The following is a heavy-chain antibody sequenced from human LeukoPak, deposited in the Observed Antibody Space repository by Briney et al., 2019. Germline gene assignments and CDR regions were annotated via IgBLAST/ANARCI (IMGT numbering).Heavy chain of an antibody. V-gene: IGHV3-23*01. D-gene: IGHD3-22*01. CDR1: GFTFSSYA. Sequence: GSLRLSCAASGFTFSSYAMSWVRQAPGKGLEWVSGIRGSGGSTDYADSVKGRFTISRDNSKNTLYLQMNSLRAEDRAVYYCAKQYYYDSSGYWRYDAFDIWGQGTMVTVSS. CDR2: IRGSGGST. J-gene: IGHJ3*02. CDR3: AKQYYYDSSGYWRYDAFDI.